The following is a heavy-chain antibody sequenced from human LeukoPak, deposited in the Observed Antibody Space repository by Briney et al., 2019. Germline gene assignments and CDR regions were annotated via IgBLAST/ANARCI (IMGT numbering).Heavy chain of an antibody. CDR3: ARRLYDSRVIDY. Sequence: ASEPLSLPCAVSGGSLSSDNWRSWVRQSPGKGLEWIGSIYYSGSTYYNPSLKSRVTISVDTSKNQFSLKLSSVTAADTAVYYCARRLYDSRVIDYWGQGTLVTVSS. D-gene: IGHD3-22*01. CDR2: IYYSGST. CDR1: GGSLSSDNW. V-gene: IGHV4-39*01. J-gene: IGHJ4*02.